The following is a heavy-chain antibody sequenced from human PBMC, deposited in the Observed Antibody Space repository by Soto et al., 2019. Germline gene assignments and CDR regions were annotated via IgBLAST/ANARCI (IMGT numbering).Heavy chain of an antibody. CDR2: ISYDGSNK. CDR1: GFTFSSYG. Sequence: LRLSCAASGFTFSSYGMHWVRQAPGKGLEWVAVISYDGSNKYYADSVKGRFTISRDNSKNTLYLQMNSLRAEDTAVYYCAKDLPDIVVVPAAISLYGMDVWGQGTTVTVSS. J-gene: IGHJ6*02. D-gene: IGHD2-2*01. CDR3: AKDLPDIVVVPAAISLYGMDV. V-gene: IGHV3-30*18.